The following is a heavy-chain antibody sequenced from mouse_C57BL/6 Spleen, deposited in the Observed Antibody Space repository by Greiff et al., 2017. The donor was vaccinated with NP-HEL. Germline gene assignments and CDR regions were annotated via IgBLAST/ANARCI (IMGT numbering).Heavy chain of an antibody. CDR1: GFTFSSYG. V-gene: IGHV5-6*01. D-gene: IGHD1-1*01. J-gene: IGHJ4*01. Sequence: EVHLVESGGDLVKPGGSLKLSCAASGFTFSSYGMSWVRQTPDKRLEWVATISSGGSYTYYPDSVKGRFTISRDNAKNTLYLQMSSLKSEDTAMYYCARHNDGSGGNAMDYWGQGTSVTVSS. CDR3: ARHNDGSGGNAMDY. CDR2: ISSGGSYT.